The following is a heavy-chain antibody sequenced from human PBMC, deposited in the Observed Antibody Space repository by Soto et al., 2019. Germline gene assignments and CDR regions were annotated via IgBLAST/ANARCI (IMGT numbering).Heavy chain of an antibody. CDR3: AREGDYGDYVSEYFQH. D-gene: IGHD4-17*01. CDR1: GYTFTSYD. J-gene: IGHJ1*01. V-gene: IGHV1-8*01. Sequence: ASVKVSCKASGYTFTSYDINWVRQATGQGLEWMGWMNPNSGDTDYAQNFQGRVTMTRDTSITTAYMELSSLRSDDTAVYYCAREGDYGDYVSEYFQHWGQGTQVTVSS. CDR2: MNPNSGDT.